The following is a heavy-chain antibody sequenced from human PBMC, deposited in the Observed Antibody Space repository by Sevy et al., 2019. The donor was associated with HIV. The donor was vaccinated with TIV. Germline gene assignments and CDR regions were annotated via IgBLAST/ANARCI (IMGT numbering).Heavy chain of an antibody. CDR1: GGSMSDDY. CDR3: ARSLRYFGFIDI. V-gene: IGHV4-59*01. CDR2: IYYSGST. Sequence: SETLSLTCIVSGGSMSDDYYSWIRQPPGKGLEWIGNIYYSGSTNYSPSLKSRVTISIDMSKNQFSLKLSSVTAADTAVYYCARSLRYFGFIDICGQGTMVTVSS. J-gene: IGHJ3*02. D-gene: IGHD3-9*01.